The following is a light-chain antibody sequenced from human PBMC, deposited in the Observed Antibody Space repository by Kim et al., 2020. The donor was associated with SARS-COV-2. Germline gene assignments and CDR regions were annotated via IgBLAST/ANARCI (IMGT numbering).Light chain of an antibody. CDR2: GAS. Sequence: SPGARATLSCRASQNVGTNYLAWYQQRPGQAPRLLIYGASSRATDIPDRFTGSGSGTDFTLTISRLEPEDFAVYYCQQYSSSPGTFGQGTRLEIK. J-gene: IGKJ5*01. V-gene: IGKV3-20*01. CDR3: QQYSSSPGT. CDR1: QNVGTNY.